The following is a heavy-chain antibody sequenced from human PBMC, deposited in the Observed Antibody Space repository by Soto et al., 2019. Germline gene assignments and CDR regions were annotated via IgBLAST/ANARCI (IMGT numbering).Heavy chain of an antibody. CDR2: ISSNGGST. J-gene: IGHJ3*02. CDR3: VKDPSSGLEIVVATPTSAFDI. Sequence: PGGSLRLSCSASGFTFSSYAMHWVRQAPGKGLEYVSAISSNGGSTYYADSVKGRFTISRDNSKNTLYLQMSSLRAEDTAVYYCVKDPSSGLEIVVATPTSAFDIWGQGTMVTVSS. D-gene: IGHD3-22*01. CDR1: GFTFSSYA. V-gene: IGHV3-64D*08.